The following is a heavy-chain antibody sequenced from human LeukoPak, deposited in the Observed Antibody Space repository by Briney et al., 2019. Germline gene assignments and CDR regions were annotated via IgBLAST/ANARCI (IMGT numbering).Heavy chain of an antibody. D-gene: IGHD3-16*01. CDR1: GGTLSSYA. CDR2: IIPIFGTA. J-gene: IGHJ4*02. V-gene: IGHV1-69*05. CDR3: ARGGSGGLFGYYFDY. Sequence: SVKVSCKASGGTLSSYAISWGRQAPGQGLEWMVRIIPIFGTANYAQKSHGRVTITTDESTSTAYMELSSLRSEDTAVYYCARGGSGGLFGYYFDYWGQGTLVTVSS.